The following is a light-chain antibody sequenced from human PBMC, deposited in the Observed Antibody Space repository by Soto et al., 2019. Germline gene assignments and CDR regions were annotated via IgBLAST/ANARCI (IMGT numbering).Light chain of an antibody. V-gene: IGKV2-28*01. CDR2: EAT. CDR3: QQANSFPIT. CDR1: QSLLYSDGDNY. J-gene: IGKJ5*01. Sequence: DVVMTQSPLSLPVTPGEPASISCRSSQSLLYSDGDNYLDWYQQKPGKAPRLLIYEATNLQSGVPPRFSGSGSGTDFTLTISSLQPEDFATYFCQQANSFPITFGQGTRLEIK.